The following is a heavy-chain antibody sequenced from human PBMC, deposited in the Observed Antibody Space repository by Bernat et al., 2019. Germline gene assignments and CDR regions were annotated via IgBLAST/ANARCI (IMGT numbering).Heavy chain of an antibody. Sequence: QLQLQESGPGLVKPSETLSLTCTVSGGSISSSSYYWGWIRQPPGKGLEWIGSIYYSGSTYYNPSLKSQVTISVDTSKNQFSLKLSSVTAADTAVYYCARHDLIFYGMDVWGQGTTVTVSS. CDR2: IYYSGST. CDR3: ARHDLIFYGMDV. CDR1: GGSISSSSYY. V-gene: IGHV4-39*01. J-gene: IGHJ6*02.